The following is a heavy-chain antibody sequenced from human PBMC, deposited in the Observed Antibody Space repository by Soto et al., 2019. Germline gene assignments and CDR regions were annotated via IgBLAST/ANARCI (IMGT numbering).Heavy chain of an antibody. Sequence: QVQLVQSGAEVKKPGASVKVSCKASGYTFTSYDINWVRQATGQGLEWMGWMNPNTGNTGYAQKFQGRVTMTRNTSINTAYMALSSLRSEDTAVYYCAGERSGGARFDPWGQGTLVTVSS. CDR3: AGERSGGARFDP. J-gene: IGHJ5*02. CDR1: GYTFTSYD. V-gene: IGHV1-8*01. CDR2: MNPNTGNT. D-gene: IGHD3-16*01.